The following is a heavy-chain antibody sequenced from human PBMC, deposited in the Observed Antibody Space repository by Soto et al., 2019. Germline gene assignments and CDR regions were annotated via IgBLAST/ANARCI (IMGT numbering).Heavy chain of an antibody. V-gene: IGHV3-30-3*01. J-gene: IGHJ6*02. CDR2: ISYNGSNK. D-gene: IGHD3-3*01. CDR3: ARDWAYYDFWCAYYSSYYFYSGMDD. Sequence: PWGSLTLSCTASGFTFSSYAMHWVRQAPGKGLEWVAVISYNGSNKYYADSVKGRFTISRDNSKNTLYLQMNSLRAEDTAVYYCARDWAYYDFWCAYYSSYYFYSGMDDWGQGTTVTVSS. CDR1: GFTFSSYA.